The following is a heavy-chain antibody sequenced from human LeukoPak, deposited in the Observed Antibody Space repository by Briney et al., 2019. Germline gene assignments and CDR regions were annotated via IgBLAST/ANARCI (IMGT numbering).Heavy chain of an antibody. D-gene: IGHD3-9*01. CDR2: IYTSGST. CDR3: AREAYDILTGYYTGLDY. Sequence: SETLSLTCTVSGGSISSYYWSWIRQPAGKGLEWIGRIYTSGSTNYNPSLKSRVTISVDTSKNQFSLKLSSVTAADTAVYYCAREAYDILTGYYTGLDYWGQGTLVTVSS. J-gene: IGHJ4*02. V-gene: IGHV4-4*07. CDR1: GGSISSYY.